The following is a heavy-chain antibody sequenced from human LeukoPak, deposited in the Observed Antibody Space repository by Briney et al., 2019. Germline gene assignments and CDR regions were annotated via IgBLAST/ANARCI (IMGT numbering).Heavy chain of an antibody. Sequence: SETLSLTCTVSGGSISSTNYYWGWIRQPPGKGLEWIGSIYYSGSTYYNASLKSQVSISIDTSKNQFSLRLTSVTAADTAVYYCARQTGSGLFILPGGQGTLVTVSS. CDR2: IYYSGST. V-gene: IGHV4-39*01. CDR1: GGSISSTNYY. D-gene: IGHD3/OR15-3a*01. J-gene: IGHJ4*02. CDR3: ARQTGSGLFILP.